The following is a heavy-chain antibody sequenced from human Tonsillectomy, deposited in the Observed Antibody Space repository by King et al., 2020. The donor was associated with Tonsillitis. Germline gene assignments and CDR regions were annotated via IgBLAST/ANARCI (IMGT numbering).Heavy chain of an antibody. CDR2: TRSKVYGGTT. V-gene: IGHV3-49*05. D-gene: IGHD6-19*01. CDR3: TRGRAAVANYYYNGMDV. J-gene: IGHJ6*02. CDR1: GFTFGDYA. Sequence: VQLVESGGGLVKPGRSLRLSCTGSGFTFGDYAMSWFRQAPGKGLQWVGFTRSKVYGGTTEYASSVKGRFTITRDDSTSIAYLQMTSLKTEETAGYYCTRGRAAVANYYYNGMDVWGQGTTVTVSS.